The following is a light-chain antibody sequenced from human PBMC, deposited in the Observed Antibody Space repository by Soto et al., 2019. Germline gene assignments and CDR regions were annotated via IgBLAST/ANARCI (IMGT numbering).Light chain of an antibody. CDR2: DVS. CDR3: SSYTSSTIL. CDR1: SSDADAYNY. Sequence: QSALTQPASVSGSPGQSIIISCTGTSSDADAYNYVSWYQHHPGKAPKLLIYDVSNRPSGISNRFSGSKSGNTASLTISGLPPEDEADYFCSSYTSSTILFGGGTKVTVL. J-gene: IGLJ2*01. V-gene: IGLV2-14*03.